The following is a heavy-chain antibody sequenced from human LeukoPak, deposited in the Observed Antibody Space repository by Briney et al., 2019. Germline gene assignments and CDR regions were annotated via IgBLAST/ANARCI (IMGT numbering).Heavy chain of an antibody. CDR1: GYTFTGYY. D-gene: IGHD3-16*01. Sequence: GASVKVSCKASGYTFTGYYMHWVRQAPGQGLEWMGWINPNSGGTNYAQKFQGRVTMTRDTSIGTAYMELSRLRSDDTAVYYCASSLRAWGSYTTGAFDIWGQGTMVTVSS. CDR3: ASSLRAWGSYTTGAFDI. J-gene: IGHJ3*02. V-gene: IGHV1-2*02. CDR2: INPNSGGT.